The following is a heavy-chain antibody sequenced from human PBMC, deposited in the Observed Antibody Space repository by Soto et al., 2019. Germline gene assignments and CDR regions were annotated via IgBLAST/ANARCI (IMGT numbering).Heavy chain of an antibody. CDR2: IIPILGIA. CDR3: ARGRAGGGDRHPPGY. Sequence: QVQLVQSGAEVKKPGSSVKVSCKASGGTFSSYTISWVRQAPGQGLEWMGRIIPILGIANYAQKFQGRVTITEDKSTSTAYMELSSLRSEDTAVYYCARGRAGGGDRHPPGYWGQGTLVTVSS. D-gene: IGHD2-21*01. J-gene: IGHJ4*02. CDR1: GGTFSSYT. V-gene: IGHV1-69*02.